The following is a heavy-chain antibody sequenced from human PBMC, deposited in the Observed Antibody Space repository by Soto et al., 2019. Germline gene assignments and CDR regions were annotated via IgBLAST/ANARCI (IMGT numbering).Heavy chain of an antibody. V-gene: IGHV3-23*01. D-gene: IGHD3-16*02. CDR2: ISGSGGST. CDR1: GFTFSSYA. J-gene: IGHJ4*02. CDR3: ARFNYIWGSYRYNYFDY. Sequence: GGSLRLACAASGFTFSSYAMSWVRQAPGKGLEWVSAISGSGGSTYYADSVKGRFTISRDNSKNTLYLQMNSLRAEDTAVYYSARFNYIWGSYRYNYFDYWGQGTLVTVSS.